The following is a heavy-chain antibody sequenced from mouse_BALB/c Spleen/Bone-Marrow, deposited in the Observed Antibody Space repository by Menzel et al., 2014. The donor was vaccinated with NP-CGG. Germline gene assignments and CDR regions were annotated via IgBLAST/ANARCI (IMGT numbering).Heavy chain of an antibody. CDR3: ARSYDGYPYAMNY. V-gene: IGHV1-28*01. J-gene: IGHJ4*01. CDR1: GYLFTSYY. Sequence: VQLQQSGPELMKPGASVKISCKASGYLFTSYYMHWVKQSHGESLEWIGYFDPFNGGTSYNQKFKGKATLTVDKSSSTAYMHLSNLTSEDSAVYFCARSYDGYPYAMNYWGQGTSVTVSS. CDR2: FDPFNGGT. D-gene: IGHD2-3*01.